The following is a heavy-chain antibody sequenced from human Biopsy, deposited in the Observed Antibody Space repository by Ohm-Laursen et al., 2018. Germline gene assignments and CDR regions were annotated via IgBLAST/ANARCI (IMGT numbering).Heavy chain of an antibody. J-gene: IGHJ2*01. CDR2: IYYTGNT. CDR1: GDSISTYY. D-gene: IGHD3-22*01. CDR3: ARDRGYYSDRTVPGYFDL. V-gene: IGHV4-59*01. Sequence: SDTLSLTCIVSGDSISTYYWSWIRQPPGKGLQWIGYIYYTGNTDYNPSLQSRVTISVDTSKNHFSLRLRSMTPADTAMYYCARDRGYYSDRTVPGYFDLWGRGTPVTVPS.